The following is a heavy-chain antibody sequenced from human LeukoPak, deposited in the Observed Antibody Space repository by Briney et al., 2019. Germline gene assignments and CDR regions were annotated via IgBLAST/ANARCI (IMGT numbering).Heavy chain of an antibody. J-gene: IGHJ4*02. D-gene: IGHD3-10*01. CDR3: AKVSWFGELLPRVQDY. CDR2: IGSNGDNT. Sequence: GGSLRLSCAASGFTFSSYDMSWVRQAPGKVLEWVSGIGSNGDNTYYADSVKGRFTISRDNSKNTLHLQMNSLRAEDTALYHCAKVSWFGELLPRVQDYWGQGTLVTVSS. CDR1: GFTFSSYD. V-gene: IGHV3-23*01.